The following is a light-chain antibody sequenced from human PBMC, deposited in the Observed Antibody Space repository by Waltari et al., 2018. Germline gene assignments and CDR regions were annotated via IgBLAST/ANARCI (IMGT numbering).Light chain of an antibody. V-gene: IGLV4-69*02. Sequence: QLVLTQSPSASASLGASVKITCTLSSGHSNYVIAWLQQQPGRGPRYLMRLNSDGSPTKRDGIPVRFSGSSSGTERFLIISRLQAEDEADYYCQTWDSGIVVFGGGTKLTVL. CDR2: LNSDGSP. J-gene: IGLJ2*01. CDR1: SGHSNYV. CDR3: QTWDSGIVV.